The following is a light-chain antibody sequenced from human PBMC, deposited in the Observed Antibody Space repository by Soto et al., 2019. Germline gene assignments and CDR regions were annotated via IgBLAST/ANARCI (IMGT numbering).Light chain of an antibody. CDR2: DVS. J-gene: IGLJ1*01. CDR1: SSDVGGYNY. V-gene: IGLV2-14*03. CDR3: SSYTTSNTRQIV. Sequence: QSALTQPASVSGSPGQSITISCTGTSSDVGGYNYVSWYQHHPGKAPKLLIYDVSNRPSGVSNRFSGSKSDNTASLTISGLQSEHEADYYCSSYTTSNTRQIVFGTGTKVTVL.